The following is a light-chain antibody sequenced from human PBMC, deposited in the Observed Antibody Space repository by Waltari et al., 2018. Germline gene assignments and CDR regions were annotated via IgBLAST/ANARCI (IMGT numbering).Light chain of an antibody. V-gene: IGKV4-1*01. CDR2: WAS. CDR3: QQYYDTPT. J-gene: IGKJ1*01. Sequence: DIVMTQSPDSLAVSLGERATITCKSSQTVLYDANNKNYLAWYQQKPGQPPKLLFYWASTRESGVPERFSGSGSGTDFTPTISSLQAEDVALYFCQQYYDTPTFGQGTKVEIK. CDR1: QTVLYDANNKNY.